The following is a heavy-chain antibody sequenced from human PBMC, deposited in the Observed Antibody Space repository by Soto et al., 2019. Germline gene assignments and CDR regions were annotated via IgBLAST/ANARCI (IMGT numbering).Heavy chain of an antibody. Sequence: SLRLSCAASGFTFSSYAMSWVRQAPGKGLEWVSAISGSGGSTYYADSVKGRFTISRDNSKNTLYLQMNSLRAEDTAVYYCAGGSSSGYYYYYGMDVWGQGTTVTVSS. CDR2: ISGSGGST. CDR3: AGGSSSGYYYYYGMDV. D-gene: IGHD6-6*01. J-gene: IGHJ6*02. V-gene: IGHV3-23*01. CDR1: GFTFSSYA.